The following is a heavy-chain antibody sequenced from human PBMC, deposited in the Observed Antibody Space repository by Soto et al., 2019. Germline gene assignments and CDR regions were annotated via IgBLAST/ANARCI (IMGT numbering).Heavy chain of an antibody. CDR1: GGTFSSYA. D-gene: IGHD1-26*01. V-gene: IGHV1-69*06. CDR3: ARVPPSFGGSYSLYFQH. J-gene: IGHJ1*01. Sequence: GASVKVSCKASGGTFSSYAISWVRQAPGQGLEWMGGIIPIFGTANYAQKFQGRVTITADKSTSTAYMELSRLRSEDTAVYYCARVPPSFGGSYSLYFQHWGQGTLVTVSS. CDR2: IIPIFGTA.